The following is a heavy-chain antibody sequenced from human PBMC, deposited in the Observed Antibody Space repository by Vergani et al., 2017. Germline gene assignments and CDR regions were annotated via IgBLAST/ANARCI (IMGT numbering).Heavy chain of an antibody. CDR3: ANGSGVNY. V-gene: IGHV3-30*18. CDR2: ISYDGSHK. D-gene: IGHD3-10*01. Sequence: QVQLVESGGGVVQPGRSLRLSCAASGFTFSSYGMHWVRQAPGKGLEWVAVISYDGSHKYYADSVKGRFTISRDNSKNTLYLQMNSLRNEDTAVYYCANGSGVNYWGEGALVTVSS. J-gene: IGHJ4*02. CDR1: GFTFSSYG.